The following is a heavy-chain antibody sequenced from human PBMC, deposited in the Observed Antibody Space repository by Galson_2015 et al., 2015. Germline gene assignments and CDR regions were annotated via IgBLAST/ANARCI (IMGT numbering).Heavy chain of an antibody. J-gene: IGHJ4*02. CDR3: ARDGPRGTVSGFDS. V-gene: IGHV3-53*01. CDR1: GFIVSTNY. Sequence: SLRLSCAASGFIVSTNYMNWVRQAPGKGLEWISVIYVDGNTYYADSVKGRFSISRDHSENSVYLQMNNLRAEDTAMYYCARDGPRGTVSGFDSWGQGTLVTVSS. D-gene: IGHD3-10*01. CDR2: IYVDGNT.